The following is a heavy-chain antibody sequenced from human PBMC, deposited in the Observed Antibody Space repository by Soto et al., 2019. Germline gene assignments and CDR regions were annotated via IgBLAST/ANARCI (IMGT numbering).Heavy chain of an antibody. CDR1: GYRFSTYW. V-gene: IGHV5-51*01. D-gene: IGHD3-16*01. CDR3: ARYVDTLEYNGMDV. Sequence: PGESLKISCKGSGYRFSTYWIGWVRQMPGKGLEWMGRIYPGDSDTRYSPSFQGQVTMSADRSISTAYLQLGRLKASDTAMYYCARYVDTLEYNGMDVWGQGTSVTVSS. J-gene: IGHJ6*02. CDR2: IYPGDSDT.